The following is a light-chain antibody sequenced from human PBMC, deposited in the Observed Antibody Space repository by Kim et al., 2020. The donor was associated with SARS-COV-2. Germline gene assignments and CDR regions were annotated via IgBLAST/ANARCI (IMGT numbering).Light chain of an antibody. Sequence: SYELTQPPSVSVSPGQTARITCSGDALPKQYAYWYQQKLGQAPVLVIYKDSERPSGIPERFSGSSSGTTVTLTISGVQAEDEADYYCQSADSSGTVVFGGGTQLTVL. V-gene: IGLV3-25*03. CDR3: QSADSSGTVV. CDR1: ALPKQY. J-gene: IGLJ2*01. CDR2: KDS.